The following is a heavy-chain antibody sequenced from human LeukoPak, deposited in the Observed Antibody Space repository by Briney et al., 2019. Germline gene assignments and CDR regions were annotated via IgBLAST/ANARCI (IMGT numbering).Heavy chain of an antibody. J-gene: IGHJ4*02. Sequence: GGSLRLSCSVSGFTFISYSMTWVRQAPGKGLEWLSSISGNGDNTYYADSVKGRFTISRDNSKDTLYLQMNSLRVDDTAVYYCAGQWLRLGPIDYWGQGTLVSVSS. CDR1: GFTFISYS. V-gene: IGHV3-23*01. D-gene: IGHD5-12*01. CDR2: ISGNGDNT. CDR3: AGQWLRLGPIDY.